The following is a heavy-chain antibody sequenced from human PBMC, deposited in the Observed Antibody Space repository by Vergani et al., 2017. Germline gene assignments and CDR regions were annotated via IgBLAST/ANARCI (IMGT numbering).Heavy chain of an antibody. CDR3: VKEKIDLGSYFFDS. CDR2: IYYDGSKK. V-gene: IGHV3-33*06. Sequence: QVQLVESGGGVVQPGRSLRLSCTSSGSTFSTYAMHWVRQAPGKGLEWVAIIYYDGSKKYYADSVKGRFTISRDNSRNTLDLLMSSLRAEDTAIYYCVKEKIDLGSYFFDSWGHGILVTVSS. D-gene: IGHD2/OR15-2a*01. J-gene: IGHJ4*01. CDR1: GSTFSTYA.